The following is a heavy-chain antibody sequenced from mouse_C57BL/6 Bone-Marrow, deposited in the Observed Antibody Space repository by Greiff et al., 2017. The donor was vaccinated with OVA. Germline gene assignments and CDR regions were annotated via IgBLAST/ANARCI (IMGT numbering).Heavy chain of an antibody. Sequence: QVQLQQSGAELVRPGASVTLSCKASGYTFTDYEMHWVKQTPVHGLEWIGAIDPETGGTAYNQKFKGKAILNADKSSSTAYMELRSLTSEDSAVYYFAYYYGTAWFAYWGQGTLVTVSA. CDR3: AYYYGTAWFAY. V-gene: IGHV1-15*01. CDR2: IDPETGGT. J-gene: IGHJ3*01. CDR1: GYTFTDYE. D-gene: IGHD1-1*01.